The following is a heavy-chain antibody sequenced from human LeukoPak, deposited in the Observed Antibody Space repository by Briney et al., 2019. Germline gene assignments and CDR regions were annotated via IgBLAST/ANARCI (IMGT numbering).Heavy chain of an antibody. Sequence: GGSLRPSCAASGFTFDSYAMHWVRQAPGKGLEWVASINPDGNKKYSADSVKGRFTISRDNAENSLYLQMNSLRVEDTAFYYCARDLAYSRLDYWGQGMLVTVSS. CDR2: INPDGNKK. J-gene: IGHJ4*02. CDR3: ARDLAYSRLDY. D-gene: IGHD5-18*01. CDR1: GFTFDSYA. V-gene: IGHV3-7*01.